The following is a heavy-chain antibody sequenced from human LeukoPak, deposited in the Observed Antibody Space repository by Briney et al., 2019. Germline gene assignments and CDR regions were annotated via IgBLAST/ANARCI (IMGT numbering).Heavy chain of an antibody. CDR3: ARGRRPKWIAALDAFDI. Sequence: ASVTVSCKASGYTFTSYAMHWVRQAPGQRLEWMGWINAGNGNTKYSQKFQGRVTITRDTSASTAYMELSSLRSEDTAVYYCARGRRPKWIAALDAFDIWGQGTMVTVSS. D-gene: IGHD2-15*01. J-gene: IGHJ3*02. CDR2: INAGNGNT. V-gene: IGHV1-3*01. CDR1: GYTFTSYA.